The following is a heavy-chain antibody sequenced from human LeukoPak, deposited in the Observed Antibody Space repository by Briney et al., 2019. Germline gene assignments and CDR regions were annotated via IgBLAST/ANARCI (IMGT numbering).Heavy chain of an antibody. Sequence: GGSLRLSCAASGFTFSTSWMSWVRQSPGKGLEWVAVMNPVGGVKYYVDAVKGRFTISRDNAKNSIYLQMDSLRAEDTAVYYCARDPAYGALDYWGQGTLVTVSS. J-gene: IGHJ4*02. CDR2: MNPVGGVK. CDR3: ARDPAYGALDY. D-gene: IGHD4-17*01. CDR1: GFTFSTSW. V-gene: IGHV3-7*01.